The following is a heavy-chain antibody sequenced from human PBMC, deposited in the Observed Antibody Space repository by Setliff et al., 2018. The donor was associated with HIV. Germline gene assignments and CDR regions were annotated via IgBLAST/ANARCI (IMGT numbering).Heavy chain of an antibody. V-gene: IGHV1-18*04. CDR2: VTASDGNT. Sequence: VASVKVSCKASGYTFTGYYMHWVRQAPGQGLEWMGWVTASDGNTNYAQKFQGRVIMTRDTSTSTVYMELKSLRSDDTAVYYCARDRPQYCSSPTCNLGIDYWGQGTLVTVSS. CDR1: GYTFTGYY. D-gene: IGHD2-2*01. J-gene: IGHJ4*02. CDR3: ARDRPQYCSSPTCNLGIDY.